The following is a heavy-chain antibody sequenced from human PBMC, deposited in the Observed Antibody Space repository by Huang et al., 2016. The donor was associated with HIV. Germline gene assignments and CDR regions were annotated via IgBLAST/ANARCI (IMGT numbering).Heavy chain of an antibody. D-gene: IGHD3-22*01. J-gene: IGHJ6*02. CDR1: GDTFSSYA. CDR2: IVTIVGTA. CDR3: ARQQYYYDSSGYYYGRPPYYYYGMDV. Sequence: QVQLVQSGAEVKKPGSSVKVSCKASGDTFSSYAISWVRQAPGHGLEWVGGIVTIVGTANDAQKFQGRGTMTADESTSTAYMELSSLRSEETAVYYCARQQYYYDSSGYYYGRPPYYYYGMDVWGQGTTVTVSS. V-gene: IGHV1-69*01.